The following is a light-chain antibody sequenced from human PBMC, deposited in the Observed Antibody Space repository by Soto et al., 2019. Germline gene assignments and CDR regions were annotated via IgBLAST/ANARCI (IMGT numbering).Light chain of an antibody. V-gene: IGKV3-20*01. J-gene: IGKJ3*01. CDR3: QQYGRSPGLFT. CDR1: QSASSTY. CDR2: DAS. Sequence: IVLTQSPGTLSLSPGERATLSCRASQSASSTYLAWYQQKPGQAPRLLIYDASRRATGIPDRFSGSGSGTDFTLTISRLEPEDFAVYYCQQYGRSPGLFTFGPGTKVDIK.